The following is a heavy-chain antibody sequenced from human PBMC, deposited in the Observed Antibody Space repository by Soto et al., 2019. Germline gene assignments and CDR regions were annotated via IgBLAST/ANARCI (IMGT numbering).Heavy chain of an antibody. CDR3: ARVSPARRPGGAFDI. Sequence: ASVKVSCKASGYTFTSYGISWVRQAPGQGLEWMGWISAYNGNTNYAQKLQGRVTMTTDTSTSTAYMELRSLRSDDTAVYYCARVSPARRPGGAFDIWGQGTMVTVSS. CDR2: ISAYNGNT. CDR1: GYTFTSYG. D-gene: IGHD6-6*01. V-gene: IGHV1-18*04. J-gene: IGHJ3*02.